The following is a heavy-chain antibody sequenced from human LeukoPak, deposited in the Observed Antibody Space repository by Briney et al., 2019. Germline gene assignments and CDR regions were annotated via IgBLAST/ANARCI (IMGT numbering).Heavy chain of an antibody. V-gene: IGHV3-30*18. CDR2: ISYDGSNK. J-gene: IGHJ4*02. CDR3: AKAGFEYSYGYSDY. D-gene: IGHD5-18*01. CDR1: GFTFSSYG. Sequence: GGSLRLSCAASGFTFSSYGMHWVRQAPGKELEWVAVISYDGSNKYYADSVKGRFTISRDNSKNTLYLQMNSLRAEDTAVYYCAKAGFEYSYGYSDYWGQGTLVTVSS.